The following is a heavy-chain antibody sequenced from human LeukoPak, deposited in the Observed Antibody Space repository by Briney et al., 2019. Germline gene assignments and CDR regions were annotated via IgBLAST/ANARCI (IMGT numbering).Heavy chain of an antibody. V-gene: IGHV4-4*07. J-gene: IGHJ6*03. CDR3: ARGPGVVPATLYYYYMDV. CDR1: GGSISSYY. CDR2: IYTSGSA. D-gene: IGHD2-2*01. Sequence: SETLSLTCTVSGGSISSYYWSWIRQPAGKGLEWIGRIYTSGSANYNPSLKSRVTMSVDTSKNQFSLKLSSVTAADTAVCYCARGPGVVPATLYYYYMDVWGKGTTVTVSS.